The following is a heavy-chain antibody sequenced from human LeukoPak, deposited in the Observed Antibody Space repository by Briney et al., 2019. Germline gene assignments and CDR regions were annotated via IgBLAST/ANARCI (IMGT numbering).Heavy chain of an antibody. J-gene: IGHJ6*02. D-gene: IGHD3-10*01. V-gene: IGHV4-34*01. Sequence: SETLSLTCAVYGGSFSGYYWSWIRQPPGKGLEWIGEINHSGSTNYNPSLKSRVTISVDTSKNQFSLKLSSVTAADMAVYYCARDRVVWEVSHKYGVDVWGQGTIVTVSS. CDR2: INHSGST. CDR3: ARDRVVWEVSHKYGVDV. CDR1: GGSFSGYY.